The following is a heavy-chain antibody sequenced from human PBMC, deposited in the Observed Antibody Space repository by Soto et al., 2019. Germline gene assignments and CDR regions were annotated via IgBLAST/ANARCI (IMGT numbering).Heavy chain of an antibody. J-gene: IGHJ6*02. CDR2: IYYSGST. CDR3: ARAPYYYGMDV. CDR1: GRSISSGGYY. V-gene: IGHV4-31*03. Sequence: PSETLSLTCTVSGRSISSGGYYWSWIRQHPGKGLEWIGYIYYSGSTYYNPSLKSRVTISVDTSKNQFSLKLSSVTAADTAVYNCARAPYYYGMDVWGQGTTVTVSS.